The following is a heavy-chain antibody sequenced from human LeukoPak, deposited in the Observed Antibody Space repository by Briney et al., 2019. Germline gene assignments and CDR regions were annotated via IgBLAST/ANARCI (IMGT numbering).Heavy chain of an antibody. D-gene: IGHD3-3*01. J-gene: IGHJ4*02. CDR2: IYHSGST. CDR1: GYSISSGYY. V-gene: IGHV4-38-2*01. Sequence: PSETLSLTCAVSGYSISSGYYWGWIRQPPGKGLEWIGSIYHSGSTYYNPSLKSRVTISVDTSKNLFSLKLSSVTAADTAVYYCARYYDFWSGYHSDYWGQGTLVTVSS. CDR3: ARYYDFWSGYHSDY.